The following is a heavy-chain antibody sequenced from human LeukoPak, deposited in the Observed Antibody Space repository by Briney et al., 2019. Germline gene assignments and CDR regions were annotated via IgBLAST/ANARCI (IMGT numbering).Heavy chain of an antibody. Sequence: SVKVSCKASRGAFSKYAISWVRQAPGQGLEWMGRIIPILNITHYAQKFQGRVTIAADKSTSTAYMELSSLRSEDTAVYYCARDDDRAREIDYWGQGTLVTVSS. CDR2: IIPILNIT. CDR3: ARDDDRAREIDY. V-gene: IGHV1-69*04. D-gene: IGHD3-22*01. CDR1: RGAFSKYA. J-gene: IGHJ4*02.